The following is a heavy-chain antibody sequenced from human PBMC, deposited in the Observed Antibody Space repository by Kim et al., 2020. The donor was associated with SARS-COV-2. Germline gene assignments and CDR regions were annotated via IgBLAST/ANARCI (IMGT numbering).Heavy chain of an antibody. J-gene: IGHJ4*02. CDR2: VNSKTDGGTS. D-gene: IGHD3-9*01. V-gene: IGHV3-15*06. CDR1: GFTFTNAW. Sequence: GGSLRLSCAASGFTFTNAWMSWVRQAPGKGLEWVGCVNSKTDGGTSYYDSLVNGRFIITRDDSKYTLFLQMNSLKSEDTAVYYCNTGSPDSYYHILTGPANFDYWGQGTLVAVSS. CDR3: NTGSPDSYYHILTGPANFDY.